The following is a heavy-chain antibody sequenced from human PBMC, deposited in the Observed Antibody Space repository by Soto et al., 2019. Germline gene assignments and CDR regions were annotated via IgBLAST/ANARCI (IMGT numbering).Heavy chain of an antibody. CDR1: GYSVSSGYY. Sequence: SETLSLTCAVSGYSVSSGYYRVWIRHPPGKGLAWIRRIYLSGSPSYTPSLKSRVTISVDTSKNPSSLKLTTTPAVDTAVYYCARKARGFWSGYYKWFDPWGQGTLVTVSS. CDR2: IYLSGSP. D-gene: IGHD3-3*01. CDR3: ARKARGFWSGYYKWFDP. V-gene: IGHV4-38-2*01. J-gene: IGHJ5*02.